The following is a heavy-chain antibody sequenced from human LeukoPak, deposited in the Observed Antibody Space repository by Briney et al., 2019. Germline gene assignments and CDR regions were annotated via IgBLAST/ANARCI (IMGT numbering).Heavy chain of an antibody. V-gene: IGHV4-59*08. CDR3: ARHSKYYYDSSGSYVGYFQH. CDR1: GGSISVYY. Sequence: PSETLSLTCTASGGSISVYYWSWIRQPPGKGLEWIGYIYYSGSTNYNPSLKSRVTISVDTSKNQFSLKLSSVTAADTAVYYCARHSKYYYDSSGSYVGYFQHWGQGTLVTVSS. CDR2: IYYSGST. D-gene: IGHD3-22*01. J-gene: IGHJ1*01.